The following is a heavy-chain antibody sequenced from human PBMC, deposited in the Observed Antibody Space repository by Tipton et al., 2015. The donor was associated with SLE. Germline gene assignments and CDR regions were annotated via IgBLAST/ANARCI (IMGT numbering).Heavy chain of an antibody. CDR3: ARGGSSWAGYYYMDV. Sequence: TLSLTCTVSGGSISSYYWSWIRQPPGKGLEWIGYIYYSGSTNYNPSLKSRVTISVDTSKNQFSLKLSSVTAADTAVYYCARGGSSWAGYYYMDVWGKGTTVTVSS. D-gene: IGHD6-13*01. CDR2: IYYSGST. J-gene: IGHJ6*03. CDR1: GGSISSYY. V-gene: IGHV4-59*12.